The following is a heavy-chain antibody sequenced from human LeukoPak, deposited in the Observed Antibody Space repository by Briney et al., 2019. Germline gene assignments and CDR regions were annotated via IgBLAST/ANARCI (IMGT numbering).Heavy chain of an antibody. CDR1: GFTFSSYA. Sequence: GGSLRLSCAASGFTFSSYAMHWVRQAPGKGLEWVAYIKKTGSETYYVDSVKGRFTITRDNTRNSLFLQMYSLRAEDRAVYFCAREDGYCSGGNCYSYFDSWGQGTLVTVSS. J-gene: IGHJ4*02. V-gene: IGHV3-7*01. D-gene: IGHD2-15*01. CDR2: IKKTGSET. CDR3: AREDGYCSGGNCYSYFDS.